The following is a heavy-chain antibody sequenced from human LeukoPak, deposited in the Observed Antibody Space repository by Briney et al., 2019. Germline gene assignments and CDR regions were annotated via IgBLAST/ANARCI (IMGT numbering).Heavy chain of an antibody. CDR2: ISAYNGNT. CDR3: ARDFRSRNIVGATPDAFDI. D-gene: IGHD1-26*01. Sequence: RASVKVSCTASGYTFTRYGISWVRQAPGQGLEWMGWISAYNGNTNYAQKLQGRVTLTTDTSTSTAYMELRSLRSDDTAVYYCARDFRSRNIVGATPDAFDIWGQGTMVTVSS. J-gene: IGHJ3*02. V-gene: IGHV1-18*01. CDR1: GYTFTRYG.